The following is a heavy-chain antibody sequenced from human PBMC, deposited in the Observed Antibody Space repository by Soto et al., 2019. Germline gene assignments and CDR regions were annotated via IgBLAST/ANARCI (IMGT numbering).Heavy chain of an antibody. CDR3: ARDSGSYYAPFDY. V-gene: IGHV1-69*13. Sequence: VKVSFKASSGTFISYAISWVRQAPGQGLEWMGGIIPIFGTANYAQKFQGRVTITADKSTSTAYMELSSLRSEDTAVYYCARDSGSYYAPFDYWGQGTLVTVSS. CDR1: SGTFISYA. D-gene: IGHD1-26*01. J-gene: IGHJ4*02. CDR2: IIPIFGTA.